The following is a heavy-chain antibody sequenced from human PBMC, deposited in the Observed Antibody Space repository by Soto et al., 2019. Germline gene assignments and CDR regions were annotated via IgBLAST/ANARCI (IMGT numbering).Heavy chain of an antibody. Sequence: PSETLSLTCAVYGGSFSAYYWSWIRQHPGKGLEWIGYIYYSGSTYYNPSLKSRVTISVDTSKNQFSLKLSSVTAADTAVYYCARDTLRDDILTGYSRGMDVWGQGTTVTVSS. CDR2: IYYSGST. CDR3: ARDTLRDDILTGYSRGMDV. D-gene: IGHD3-9*01. CDR1: GGSFSAYY. V-gene: IGHV4-31*11. J-gene: IGHJ6*02.